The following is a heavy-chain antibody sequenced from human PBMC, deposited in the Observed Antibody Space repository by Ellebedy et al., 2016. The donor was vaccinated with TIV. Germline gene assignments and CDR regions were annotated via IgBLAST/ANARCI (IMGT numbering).Heavy chain of an antibody. CDR2: IIPILAIA. D-gene: IGHD5-24*01. J-gene: IGHJ3*02. V-gene: IGHV1-69*04. CDR3: ATERHVEMATILTDAFDI. Sequence: AASVKVSCKASGYTFTSYYLHWVRQAPGQGLEWMGRIIPILAIADYAQKFQGRVTITADKSTSTAYLELSSLRSEDTAVYYCATERHVEMATILTDAFDIWGQGTMVTVSS. CDR1: GYTFTSYY.